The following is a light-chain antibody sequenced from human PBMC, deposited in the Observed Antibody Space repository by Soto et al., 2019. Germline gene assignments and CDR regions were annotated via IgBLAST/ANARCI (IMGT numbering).Light chain of an antibody. J-gene: IGLJ2*01. CDR3: SSYTSSSTLVV. CDR2: STN. CDR1: SSNIGSNT. Sequence: QSVLTQPPSASGTPGQRVAISCSGSSSNIGSNTVNWYQQLPGSAPQLLIYSTNQRPSGVPGRFSGSKSGNTASLTISGLQAEDEADYYCSSYTSSSTLVVFGGGTKLTVL. V-gene: IGLV1-44*01.